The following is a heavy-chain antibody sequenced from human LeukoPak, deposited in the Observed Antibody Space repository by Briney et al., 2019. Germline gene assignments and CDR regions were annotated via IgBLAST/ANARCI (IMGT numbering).Heavy chain of an antibody. CDR1: GYSISSGYY. CDR3: ATSGATTVTTWGGSWFDP. V-gene: IGHV4-38-2*02. Sequence: SETLSLTCTVSGYSISSGYYWGWIRQPPGKGLEWIGSIYHSGSTYYNPSLKSRVTISADTFKNQFSLKLSSVTAADTAVYYCATSGATTVTTWGGSWFDPWGQGTLVTVSS. J-gene: IGHJ5*02. CDR2: IYHSGST. D-gene: IGHD4-17*01.